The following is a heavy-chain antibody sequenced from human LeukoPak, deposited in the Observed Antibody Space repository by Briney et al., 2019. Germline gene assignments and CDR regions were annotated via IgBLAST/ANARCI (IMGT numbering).Heavy chain of an antibody. CDR3: ASVEMATGFDY. Sequence: SETLSVTCAVYGGSFSGYYWSWIRQPPGKGLEWIGEINHSGSTNYNPSLKSRVTISVDTSKNQFSLKLSSVTAADTAVYYCASVEMATGFDYWGQGTLVTVSS. CDR2: INHSGST. V-gene: IGHV4-34*01. J-gene: IGHJ4*02. D-gene: IGHD5-24*01. CDR1: GGSFSGYY.